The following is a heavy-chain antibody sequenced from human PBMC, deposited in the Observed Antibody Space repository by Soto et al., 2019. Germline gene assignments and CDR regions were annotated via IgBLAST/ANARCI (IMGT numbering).Heavy chain of an antibody. Sequence: RSRTLYITCRVSGDSIGSGGYYWSWIRQPPGKGLEWIGYVYYSGSTDYNPSLKSRITISLDTSKNQFSLKLSSVTAADTAVYYCARVVGYLDRQIAVFTFRGQ. V-gene: IGHV4-31*03. CDR1: GDSIGSGGYY. CDR2: VYYSGST. J-gene: IGHJ1*01. D-gene: IGHD5-18*01. CDR3: ARVVGYLDRQIAVFTF.